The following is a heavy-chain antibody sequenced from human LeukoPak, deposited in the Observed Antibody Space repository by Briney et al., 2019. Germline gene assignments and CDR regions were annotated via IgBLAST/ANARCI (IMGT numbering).Heavy chain of an antibody. CDR2: TYYKSKWSN. CDR1: GDSLSSNSAV. D-gene: IGHD2-2*01. CDR3: ARGDQAFDC. V-gene: IGHV6-1*01. Sequence: SQTLSLTCAISGDSLSSNSAVWNWIRQSPSRGLEWLGRTYYKSKWSNNYAVSVRSRIIINPDTSENQFSLQLNSVTPEDTAVYYCARGDQAFDCWGQGTLVTVSS. J-gene: IGHJ4*02.